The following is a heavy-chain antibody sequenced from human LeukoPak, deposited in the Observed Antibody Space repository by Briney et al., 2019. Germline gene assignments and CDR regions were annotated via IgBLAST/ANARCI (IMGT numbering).Heavy chain of an antibody. J-gene: IGHJ3*02. D-gene: IGHD3-22*01. CDR3: ARARTYYYDVRTTVGDAFDI. Sequence: SETLSLTCAVSGASVSGSNYYWGWIRQPPGKGLERIGNIYSSGSTYYNASLQSRVTISLNTSKNHFSLKLSSVTAADTAVYFCARARTYYYDVRTTVGDAFDIWGQGTMVTVTS. V-gene: IGHV4-39*02. CDR1: GASVSGSNYY. CDR2: IYSSGST.